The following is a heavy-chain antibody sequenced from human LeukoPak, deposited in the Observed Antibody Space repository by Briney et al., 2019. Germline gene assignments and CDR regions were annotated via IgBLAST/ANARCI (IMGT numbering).Heavy chain of an antibody. Sequence: GGSLRLSCSASGFPFSILGMHWVRQAPGKGLEHVSTIGSDGDGTYYADSVKDRFIISRDNSKNAVYLQMSSLRPEDMAVYYCVSPVFINFWGQGTLVTVSS. V-gene: IGHV3-64D*06. D-gene: IGHD1-14*01. J-gene: IGHJ4*01. CDR2: IGSDGDGT. CDR1: GFPFSILG. CDR3: VSPVFINF.